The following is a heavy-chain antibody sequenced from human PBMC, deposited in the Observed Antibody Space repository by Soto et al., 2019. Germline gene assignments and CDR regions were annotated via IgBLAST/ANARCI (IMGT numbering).Heavy chain of an antibody. J-gene: IGHJ6*02. CDR2: ISSSGSTI. V-gene: IGHV3-11*01. D-gene: IGHD6-13*01. CDR3: ARGSSSWYRLPHKPYGMDV. CDR1: GFTFSDYY. Sequence: PGGSLRLSCAASGFTFSDYYMSWIRQAPGKGLEWVSYISSSGSTIYYADSVKGRFTISRDNAKNSLYLQMNSLRAEDTAVYYCARGSSSWYRLPHKPYGMDVWGQGTTVTVSS.